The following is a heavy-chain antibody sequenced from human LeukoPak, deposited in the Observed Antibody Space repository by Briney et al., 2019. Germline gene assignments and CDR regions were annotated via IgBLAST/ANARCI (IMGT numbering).Heavy chain of an antibody. D-gene: IGHD1-1*01. CDR2: MSYSGNT. V-gene: IGHV4-39*01. CDR3: ARPRGDVQLQHGAFDI. Sequence: SETLTLTCTVSACSISSSSYYWGWHRQPPGQGLDSIVSMSYSGNTYDNPSLKSRVTISVHTYKNKFSLKVSSVTAADTAVYYCARPRGDVQLQHGAFDIWGQGTMVTVSS. J-gene: IGHJ3*02. CDR1: ACSISSSSYY.